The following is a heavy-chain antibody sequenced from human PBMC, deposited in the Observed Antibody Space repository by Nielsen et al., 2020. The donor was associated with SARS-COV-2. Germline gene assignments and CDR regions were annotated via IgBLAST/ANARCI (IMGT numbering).Heavy chain of an antibody. J-gene: IGHJ5*02. CDR2: ISYDGSNK. D-gene: IGHD3-10*01. Sequence: GESLKISCAASGFTFSNYGMHWVRQAPGKGLEWVAVISYDGSNKYYADSVKGRFTISRDNSKNTLYLQMNSLRAEDTAVYYCAKDPHITMVLEDPWGQGTLVTVSS. CDR1: GFTFSNYG. CDR3: AKDPHITMVLEDP. V-gene: IGHV3-30*18.